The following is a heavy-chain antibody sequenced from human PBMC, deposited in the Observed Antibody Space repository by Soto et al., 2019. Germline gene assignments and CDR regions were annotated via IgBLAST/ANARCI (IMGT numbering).Heavy chain of an antibody. CDR2: IWYDGSNK. Sequence: QPGGSLRLSCAASGFTFSSYGMHWVRQAPGKGLEWVAVIWYDGSNKYYADSVKGRFTISRDNSKNTLYLQMNSLRAEDTAVYYCARSSLLWFGESSLDYWGQGTLVTVSS. J-gene: IGHJ4*02. D-gene: IGHD3-10*01. CDR1: GFTFSSYG. V-gene: IGHV3-33*01. CDR3: ARSSLLWFGESSLDY.